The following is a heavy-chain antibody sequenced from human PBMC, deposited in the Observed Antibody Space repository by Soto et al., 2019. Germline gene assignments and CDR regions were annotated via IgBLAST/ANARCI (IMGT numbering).Heavy chain of an antibody. Sequence: SETLSLSCTFSVGSIISYYWSWIRQPPGKGLEWIGYIYYSGSTNYNPSLNSRVTISVDTSKNQFSPQRPPVTAADTAVYYWATHSGSSYGPTARHYTYYGLDVWGQGTTVTFSS. J-gene: IGHJ6*02. CDR1: VGSIISYY. D-gene: IGHD6-19*01. CDR3: ATHSGSSYGPTARHYTYYGLDV. V-gene: IGHV4-59*08. CDR2: IYYSGST.